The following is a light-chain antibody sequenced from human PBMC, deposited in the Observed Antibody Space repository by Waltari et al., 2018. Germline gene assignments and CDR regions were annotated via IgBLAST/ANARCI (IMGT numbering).Light chain of an antibody. J-gene: IGLJ2*01. V-gene: IGLV2-23*01. CDR1: SGGYNL. Sequence: QPALTQPASVSGSPGPSITVSFTGTSGGYNLVTWYQHHPDKGPKLIIYEGKTRPSGVSNRFSGSQSGNTASLTISGLQPEDEAHYYCCSYSGSNTWIFGGGTQLTVL. CDR3: CSYSGSNTWI. CDR2: EGK.